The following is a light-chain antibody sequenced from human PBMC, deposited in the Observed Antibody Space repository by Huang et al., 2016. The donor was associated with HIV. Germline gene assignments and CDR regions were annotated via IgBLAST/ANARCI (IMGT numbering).Light chain of an antibody. J-gene: IGKJ2*01. Sequence: EIVMTQSPATLSVSPGDRATLSCRASQSVSSNLAWYQQKPGQAPRFLIYGASTRATGIPASFSGSGSGTEFTLTISSLQSEDFAVYYCQQYNNWPPTFGQGTKLEIK. CDR1: QSVSSN. CDR2: GAS. CDR3: QQYNNWPPT. V-gene: IGKV3-15*01.